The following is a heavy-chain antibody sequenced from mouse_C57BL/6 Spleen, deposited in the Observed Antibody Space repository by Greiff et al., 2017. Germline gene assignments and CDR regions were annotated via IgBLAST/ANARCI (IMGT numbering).Heavy chain of an antibody. CDR3: ARRYDGYYLYYFDY. D-gene: IGHD2-3*01. V-gene: IGHV1-26*01. CDR1: GYTFTDYY. Sequence: VQLQQSGPELVKPGASVKISCKASGYTFTDYYMNWVKQSHGKSLEWIGDINPNNGGTSYNQKFKGKATLTVDKSSSTAYMELRSLTSEDSAVYYCARRYDGYYLYYFDYWGQGTTLTVSS. J-gene: IGHJ2*01. CDR2: INPNNGGT.